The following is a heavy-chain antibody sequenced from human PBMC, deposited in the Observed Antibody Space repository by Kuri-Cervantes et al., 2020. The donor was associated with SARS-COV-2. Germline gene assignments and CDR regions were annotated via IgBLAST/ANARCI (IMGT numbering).Heavy chain of an antibody. V-gene: IGHV3-13*01. CDR2: IATSGDT. D-gene: IGHD3-10*01. CDR3: VREAPGSASGITSFDL. Sequence: GESLKISCAASGFTLSACDMHWVRQVTGKGLEWVSTIATSGDTYYLNSVKGRFTISRESARNSLYLQMNSLRVEDTAVYYCVREAPGSASGITSFDLWGRGILVTVSS. CDR1: GFTLSACD. J-gene: IGHJ2*01.